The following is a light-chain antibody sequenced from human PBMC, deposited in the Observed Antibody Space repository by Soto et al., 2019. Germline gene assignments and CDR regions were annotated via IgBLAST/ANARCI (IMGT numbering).Light chain of an antibody. CDR3: QQYGSYPLT. Sequence: EVVLTQSPGALSLSPGERATLSCRASHSVDSSYFAWYQQRPGQAPRLLIYETSSRATGIPDRFSGSGSGTDFTRTVSRLEPEDFAVYFCQQYGSYPLTFGGGTKVEIK. CDR1: HSVDSSY. V-gene: IGKV3-20*01. J-gene: IGKJ4*01. CDR2: ETS.